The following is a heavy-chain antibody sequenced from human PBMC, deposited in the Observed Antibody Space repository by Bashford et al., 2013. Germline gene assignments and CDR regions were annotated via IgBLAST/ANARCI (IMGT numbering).Heavy chain of an antibody. J-gene: IGHJ6*02. D-gene: IGHD4-17*01. CDR2: INPNSGGT. CDR3: AKEISTVTNAGDA. Sequence: ASVKVSCKASGYSFSDYYMYWVRQAPGQGLECMGWINPNSGGTNYAQKFQGRIIMTRDTSSTTVYMELSRLRPDDTAVYYCAKEISTVTNAGDAWGQGTTVTVSS. V-gene: IGHV1-2*02. CDR1: GYSFSDYY.